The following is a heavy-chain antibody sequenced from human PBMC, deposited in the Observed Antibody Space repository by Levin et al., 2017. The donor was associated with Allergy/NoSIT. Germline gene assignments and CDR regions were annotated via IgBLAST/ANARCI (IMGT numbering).Heavy chain of an antibody. CDR2: ISNDGGRR. CDR3: AKDRGRFGDFDAFDF. J-gene: IGHJ3*01. CDR1: GFTFSTYA. V-gene: IGHV3-30*18. D-gene: IGHD4-17*01. Sequence: GGSLRLSCAASGFTFSTYAMQWVRQAPGRGLEWVAVISNDGGRRYYGETVKGRVTISRDNSKNTVYLQMNSLGTDDTAIYYCAKDRGRFGDFDAFDFWGQGTMVTVSS.